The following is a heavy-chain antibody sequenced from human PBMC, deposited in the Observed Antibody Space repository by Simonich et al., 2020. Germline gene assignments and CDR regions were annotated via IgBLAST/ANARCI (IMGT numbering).Heavy chain of an antibody. V-gene: IGHV3-48*01. Sequence: EVQLVESGGGLVQPGGSLRLSCAASGFTFSSYSMNWVRQAPGKGLEWVSYISSSSSTRYYAGSVRGRFAISRYNAKNSLYLQMNSLRAEDTAVYYCARDSSYYAFDIWGQGTMVTVSS. CDR2: ISSSSSTR. CDR1: GFTFSSYS. J-gene: IGHJ3*02. D-gene: IGHD5-12*01. CDR3: ARDSSYYAFDI.